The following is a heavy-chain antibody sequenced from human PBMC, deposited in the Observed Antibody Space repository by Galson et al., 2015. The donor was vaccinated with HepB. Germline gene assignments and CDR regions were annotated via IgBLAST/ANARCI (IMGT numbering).Heavy chain of an antibody. CDR2: ISSSSSTI. CDR1: GFTFSSYS. CDR3: AREWNWEDSGYDRLRDYYYYGMDV. V-gene: IGHV3-48*02. D-gene: IGHD5-12*01. Sequence: SLRLSCAASGFTFSSYSMNWVRQAPGKGLEWVSYISSSSSTIYYADSVKGRFTISRDNAKNSLYLQMNSLRDEDTAVYYCAREWNWEDSGYDRLRDYYYYGMDVWGQGTTVTVSS. J-gene: IGHJ6*02.